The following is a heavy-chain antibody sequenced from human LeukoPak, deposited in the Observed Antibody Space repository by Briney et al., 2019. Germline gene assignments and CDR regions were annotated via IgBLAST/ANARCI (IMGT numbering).Heavy chain of an antibody. Sequence: PSETLSLTCTVSGGSIGSSYWSWIRQPPGKGLEWIGYIYYSGSTNYNPSLKSRVTISVDTSKNQFSLKLSSVTAADTAVYYCARVGVATTTDYWGQGTLVIVSS. CDR3: ARVGVATTTDY. CDR1: GGSIGSSY. V-gene: IGHV4-59*01. J-gene: IGHJ4*02. CDR2: IYYSGST. D-gene: IGHD5-12*01.